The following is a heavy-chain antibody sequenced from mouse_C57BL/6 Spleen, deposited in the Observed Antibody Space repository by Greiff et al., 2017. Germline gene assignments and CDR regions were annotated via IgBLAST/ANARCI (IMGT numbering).Heavy chain of an antibody. Sequence: EVKLMESGGGLVKPGGSLKLSCAASGFTFSSYAMSWVRQTPEKRLEWVATISDGGSYTYYPDNVKGRFTISLDNAKNNLYLQMSHLKSEDTAMYYCARDYDYDGDYFDYWGQGTTLTVSS. CDR3: ARDYDYDGDYFDY. CDR2: ISDGGSYT. CDR1: GFTFSSYA. D-gene: IGHD2-4*01. J-gene: IGHJ2*01. V-gene: IGHV5-4*01.